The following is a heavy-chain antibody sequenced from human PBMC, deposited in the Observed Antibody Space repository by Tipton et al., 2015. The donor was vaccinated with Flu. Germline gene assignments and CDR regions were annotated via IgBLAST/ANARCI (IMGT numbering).Heavy chain of an antibody. Sequence: QLVQSGGGLVQPGRSLRLSCAASGFTFDDYAMHWVRQAPGKGLEWVSGISWNSGSIGYADSVKGRFTISRDNAKNSLYLQMSSLRAEDMALYYCAKAADPYGDYANYFDYWGQGTLVTVSS. V-gene: IGHV3-9*03. CDR3: AKAADPYGDYANYFDY. CDR1: GFTFDDYA. CDR2: ISWNSGSI. D-gene: IGHD4-17*01. J-gene: IGHJ4*02.